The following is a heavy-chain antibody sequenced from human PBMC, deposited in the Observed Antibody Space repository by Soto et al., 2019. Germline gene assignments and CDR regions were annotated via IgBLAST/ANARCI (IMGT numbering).Heavy chain of an antibody. CDR1: GFTFSSYA. J-gene: IGHJ4*02. V-gene: IGHV3-64*01. CDR2: ISSNGGST. D-gene: IGHD3-9*01. CDR3: ARRGRDYDILTGYYNVFWYFDY. Sequence: GGSLRLSCAASGFTFSSYAMHWVRQAPGKGLEYVSAISSNGGSTYYANSVKGRFTISRDNSKNTLYLQMGSLRAEDMAVYYCARRGRDYDILTGYYNVFWYFDYWGQGTLVTVSS.